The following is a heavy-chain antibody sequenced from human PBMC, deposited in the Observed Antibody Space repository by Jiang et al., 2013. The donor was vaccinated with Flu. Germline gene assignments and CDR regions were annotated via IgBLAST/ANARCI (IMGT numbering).Heavy chain of an antibody. CDR2: IFYSGTT. CDR3: AREESIMVRGVNGMDV. J-gene: IGHJ6*02. V-gene: IGHV4-31*03. CDR1: GGSIRSDGYY. Sequence: PGLVKPSETLSLTCTVSGGSIRSDGYYWSWIRQNPGKGLEWIGYIFYSGTTSYNPSLQSRVTISVDTSKNQFSLTLSAVTAADTAVYYCAREESIMVRGVNGMDVWGQGTTVTVSS. D-gene: IGHD3-10*01.